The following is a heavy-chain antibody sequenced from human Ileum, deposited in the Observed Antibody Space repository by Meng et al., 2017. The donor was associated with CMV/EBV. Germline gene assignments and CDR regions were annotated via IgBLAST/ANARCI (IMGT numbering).Heavy chain of an antibody. D-gene: IGHD3-3*01. CDR1: GFTFSSYS. Sequence: GGSLRLSCAASGFTFSSYSMNWVRQAPGKGLEWVSSISSSSSYIYYADSVKGRFTISRDNAKNSLYLQMNSLRAEDTAVYYCARDGGFWGGYVGRGNWFDPWGQGTLVTVSS. V-gene: IGHV3-21*01. CDR2: ISSSSSYI. J-gene: IGHJ5*02. CDR3: ARDGGFWGGYVGRGNWFDP.